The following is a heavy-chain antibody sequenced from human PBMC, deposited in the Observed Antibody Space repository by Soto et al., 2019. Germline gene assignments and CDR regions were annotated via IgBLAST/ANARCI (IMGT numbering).Heavy chain of an antibody. CDR3: ARDRVPAARGFDP. D-gene: IGHD2-2*01. J-gene: IGHJ5*02. CDR1: CGSISSGGYY. Sequence: SETLSLTCTVSCGSISSGGYYWSWIRQHPGKGLEWIGYIYYSGSTYYNPSLKSRVTISVDTSKNQFSLKLSSVTAADTAVYYCARDRVPAARGFDPWGQGTLVTVSS. CDR2: IYYSGST. V-gene: IGHV4-31*03.